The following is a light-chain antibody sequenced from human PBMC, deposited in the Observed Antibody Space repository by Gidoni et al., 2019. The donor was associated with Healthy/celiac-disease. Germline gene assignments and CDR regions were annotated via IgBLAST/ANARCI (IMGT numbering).Light chain of an antibody. CDR1: QTVLYSSNNKNY. V-gene: IGKV4-1*01. CDR3: QQYYSTPYT. Sequence: DIVLTQSTDSLAVSLGERATINCKSSQTVLYSSNNKNYLAWYQQKPGQPPKLLIYWASSRQSGVPYRFSGSGSGTDFTLTISSLQAEDLAVYYCQQYYSTPYTFGQGTKLEIK. CDR2: WAS. J-gene: IGKJ2*01.